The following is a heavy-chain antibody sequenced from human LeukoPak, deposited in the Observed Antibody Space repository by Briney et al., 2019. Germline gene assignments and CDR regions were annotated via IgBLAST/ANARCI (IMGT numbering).Heavy chain of an antibody. Sequence: PGGSLRLSCAASGFTFSNYWMHWVRQAPGKGLVWVLRISSDGSSTSYADSVKGRFTISSDNAENTLYLQMNSLRAEDTAVYYCARGYGSYADYWGQGTLVTVSS. CDR1: GFTFSNYW. V-gene: IGHV3-74*01. CDR2: ISSDGSST. CDR3: ARGYGSYADY. J-gene: IGHJ4*02. D-gene: IGHD1-26*01.